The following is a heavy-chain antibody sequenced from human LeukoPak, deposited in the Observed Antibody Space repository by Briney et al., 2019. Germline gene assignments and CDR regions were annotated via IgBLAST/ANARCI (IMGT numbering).Heavy chain of an antibody. V-gene: IGHV3-7*03. CDR2: IKQDGSEK. CDR3: RVVVVPAVSDYYYGMDV. CDR1: GFTFSSYW. D-gene: IGHD2-2*01. Sequence: GGSLRLSCAASGFTFSSYWMSWVRQAPGKGLEWVANIKQDGSEKYYVDSVKGRFTISRDNAKNSLYLQMNSLRAEDTVVYYCRVVVVPAVSDYYYGMDVWGKGTTVTVSS. J-gene: IGHJ6*04.